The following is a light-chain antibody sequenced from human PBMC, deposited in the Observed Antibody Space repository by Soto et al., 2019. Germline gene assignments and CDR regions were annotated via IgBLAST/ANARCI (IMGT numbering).Light chain of an antibody. CDR2: DAS. CDR1: QSISSW. CDR3: QHYNSYSLT. Sequence: DIQMTQSPSTLSASVGDGVTITCRASQSISSWLAWYQQKPGKAPKLLIYDASSLESGVPSRFSGSGSGTEFTLTISSLQPDDFATYYCQHYNSYSLTFGQGTNVEIK. V-gene: IGKV1-5*01. J-gene: IGKJ1*01.